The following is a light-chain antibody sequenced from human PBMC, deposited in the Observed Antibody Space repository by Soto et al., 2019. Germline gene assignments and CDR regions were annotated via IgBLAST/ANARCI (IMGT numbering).Light chain of an antibody. Sequence: IVLTQSPGTLSLSPGERATFSCRASQSISGTYLAWYQQRPGQAPRLLIYDISNSATGIPDRFSGSGSGADFTLTISRLEPEDFAVYYCQQYGTSPQTFGQGTRLEIK. CDR3: QQYGTSPQT. CDR2: DIS. CDR1: QSISGTY. V-gene: IGKV3-20*01. J-gene: IGKJ5*01.